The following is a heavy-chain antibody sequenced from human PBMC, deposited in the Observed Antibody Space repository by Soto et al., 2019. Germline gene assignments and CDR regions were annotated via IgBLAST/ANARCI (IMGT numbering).Heavy chain of an antibody. Sequence: QVQLVQSGAEVKKPGASVKVSCKASGYTFTSYAISWVRQAPGQGLEWMGWISAYNGNTNYAQKPQGRVTMTTDPSTTTAYMELRSLRSYDTAVYYCARSWPPAGYWGQGTLVTVSS. V-gene: IGHV1-18*01. CDR2: ISAYNGNT. D-gene: IGHD5-12*01. CDR3: ARSWPPAGY. CDR1: GYTFTSYA. J-gene: IGHJ4*02.